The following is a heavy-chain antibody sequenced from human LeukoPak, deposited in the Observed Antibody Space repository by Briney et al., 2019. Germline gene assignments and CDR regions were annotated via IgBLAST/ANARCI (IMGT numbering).Heavy chain of an antibody. V-gene: IGHV3-23*01. CDR2: ISDSGGST. J-gene: IGHJ4*02. CDR1: GFTFSSYA. CDR3: AKDTSIGRYCTNGVCSPFDY. Sequence: PGGSLRLSCAASGFTFSSYAMSWVRQAPGMGLEWVSAISDSGGSTYDADSVKGRFTISRDNSKNTLYLQMNSLRAEDTAVYYCAKDTSIGRYCTNGVCSPFDYWGQGTLVTVSS. D-gene: IGHD2-8*01.